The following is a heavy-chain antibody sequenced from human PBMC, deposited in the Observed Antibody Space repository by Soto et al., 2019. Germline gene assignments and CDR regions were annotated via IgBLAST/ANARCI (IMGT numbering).Heavy chain of an antibody. D-gene: IGHD1-7*01. J-gene: IGHJ4*02. CDR2: IRSKAYGGTT. CDR3: TRDLVRNWNYEGNFDY. CDR1: GFTFGDYA. Sequence: PGGSLRLSCTASGFTFGDYAMSWFRQAPGKGLEWVGFIRSKAYGGTTEYAASAKGRFTISRDDSKSIAYLQMNSLKTEDTAVYYCTRDLVRNWNYEGNFDYWGQGTLVTVSS. V-gene: IGHV3-49*03.